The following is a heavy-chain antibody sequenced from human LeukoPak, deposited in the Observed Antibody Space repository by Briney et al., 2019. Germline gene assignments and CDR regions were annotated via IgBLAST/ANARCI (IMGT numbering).Heavy chain of an antibody. Sequence: PGGSLRLSCAASGFTFSSYAMSWVRQAPGKGLEWVSGISGSGGSTNYADSVKGRFTVSRDNSKSTLYLQMNSLRAEDMAVYYCAKGPGYYYFDYWGQGTLVTVSS. V-gene: IGHV3-23*01. D-gene: IGHD3-22*01. CDR3: AKGPGYYYFDY. J-gene: IGHJ4*02. CDR2: ISGSGGST. CDR1: GFTFSSYA.